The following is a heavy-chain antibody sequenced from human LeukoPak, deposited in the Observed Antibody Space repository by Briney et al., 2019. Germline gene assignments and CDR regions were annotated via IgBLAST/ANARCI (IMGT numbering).Heavy chain of an antibody. D-gene: IGHD2-2*02. CDR1: GFTFSSYA. Sequence: GGSLRLSCAASGFTFSSYAMSWVRQAPGEGLEWVSAISGSGGGTYYADSVKGRFTISRDNSKTTLYLQMNSLRAEDTAVYYCANRYCTSTSCYTSPWGQGTLVTVSS. J-gene: IGHJ5*02. V-gene: IGHV3-23*01. CDR3: ANRYCTSTSCYTSP. CDR2: ISGSGGGT.